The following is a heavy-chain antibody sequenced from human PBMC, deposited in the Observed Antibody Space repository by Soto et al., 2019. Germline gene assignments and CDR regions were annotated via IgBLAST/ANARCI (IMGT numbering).Heavy chain of an antibody. V-gene: IGHV4-39*01. J-gene: IGHJ4*02. CDR1: GGSISSSTNY. Sequence: SETLSLTCIVSGGSISSSTNYWGWIRQPPGQGLEWIGTIYYSGSTYYNPSLKSRATISVDTSKNQFSLEMSSVTAADTAVYYCARSRWSSGSDYWGQGTLVTVSS. CDR2: IYYSGST. CDR3: ARSRWSSGSDY. D-gene: IGHD6-19*01.